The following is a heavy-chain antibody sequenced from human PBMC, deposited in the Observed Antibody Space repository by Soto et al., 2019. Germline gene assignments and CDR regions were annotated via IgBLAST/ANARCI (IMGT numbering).Heavy chain of an antibody. Sequence: PGGSLRLSCAASGFSFSSLAMSWVRQAPGKGLEWVSSISGRGVDTLYADSVKGRFTISRDDSRNTLYLQVDSLRAEDTAVYYCAKDQTDVTLFDYWGQGTLVTVSS. CDR3: AKDQTDVTLFDY. V-gene: IGHV3-23*01. D-gene: IGHD2-21*02. CDR2: ISGRGVDT. J-gene: IGHJ4*02. CDR1: GFSFSSLA.